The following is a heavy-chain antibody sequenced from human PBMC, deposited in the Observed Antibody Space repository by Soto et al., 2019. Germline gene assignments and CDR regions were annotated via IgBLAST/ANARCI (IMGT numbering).Heavy chain of an antibody. D-gene: IGHD4-17*01. CDR1: GFTLDNYA. CDR3: AKSKRDLEILKTTVTTFCGPFHI. J-gene: IGHJ3*02. CDR2: ILWNSGSR. V-gene: IGHV3-9*01. Sequence: EVQMVESGGALLQPGRSLRLSCAASGFTLDNYAMHWVRHAQGKDPEGAPGILWNSGSRGYAESVTGRFTISRETAKNSLYLQMNSLRTEDTALYCCAKSKRDLEILKTTVTTFCGPFHIWCQGTMVTVSS.